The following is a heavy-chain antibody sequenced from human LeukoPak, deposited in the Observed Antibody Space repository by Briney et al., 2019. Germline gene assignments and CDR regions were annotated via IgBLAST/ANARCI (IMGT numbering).Heavy chain of an antibody. J-gene: IGHJ4*02. V-gene: IGHV3-53*01. CDR2: IYSAGDT. CDR1: GFTVSSNY. D-gene: IGHD2-2*01. Sequence: GGSLRLFCAASGFTVSSNYMSWVRQAPGKGLEWVSVIYSAGDTSYADSVKGRFTISRDNSKNTLYLQMDSLRAEDTAVYYCARGYSSTLFDYWGQGTLVTVSS. CDR3: ARGYSSTLFDY.